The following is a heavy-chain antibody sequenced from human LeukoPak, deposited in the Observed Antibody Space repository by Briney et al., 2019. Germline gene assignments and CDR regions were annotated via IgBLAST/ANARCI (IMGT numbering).Heavy chain of an antibody. J-gene: IGHJ4*02. CDR1: GFTVSSNY. CDR3: AKIGVRGSYHKSFDY. CDR2: IYSGGST. Sequence: GGSLRLSCAASGFTVSSNYVSWVRQAPGEGLEWVSAIYSGGSTDYADSVKGRFTISRDNSKNTLYLQMNSLRAEDTAVYFCAKIGVRGSYHKSFDYWGQGTLVTVSS. V-gene: IGHV3-53*01. D-gene: IGHD1-26*01.